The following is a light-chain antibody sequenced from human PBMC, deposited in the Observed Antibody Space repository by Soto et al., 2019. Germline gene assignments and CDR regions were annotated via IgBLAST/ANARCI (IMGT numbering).Light chain of an antibody. CDR2: DNS. J-gene: IGLJ1*01. CDR3: GSWDSSLNAGV. V-gene: IGLV1-51*01. CDR1: STNIGSNF. Sequence: QSVLTQPPSVSAAPGQKVTISCSGSSTNIGSNFVSWYQQLPGTAPKLLISDNSERPSGIPDRFSGSESGTSATLGITGLQTGDEADYYCGSWDSSLNAGVFGTGTKLTVL.